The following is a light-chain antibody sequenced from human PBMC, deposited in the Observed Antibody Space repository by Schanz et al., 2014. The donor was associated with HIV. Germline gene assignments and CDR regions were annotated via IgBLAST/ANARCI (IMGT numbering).Light chain of an antibody. CDR2: EVN. J-gene: IGLJ2*01. CDR3: SSYTSSMTLHVL. V-gene: IGLV2-8*01. Sequence: QSALTQPPSASGSPGHSVTISCTGTTSDIGAYNYVSWYQLHPGRAPKLIIFEVNRRPSGVPNRFSGSKSGNTASLTVSGLLAEDEGDYYCSSYTSSMTLHVLFGGGTKLTVL. CDR1: TSDIGAYNY.